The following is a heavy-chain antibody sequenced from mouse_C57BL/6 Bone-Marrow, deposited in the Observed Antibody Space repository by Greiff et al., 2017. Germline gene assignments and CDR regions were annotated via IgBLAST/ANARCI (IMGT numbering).Heavy chain of an antibody. CDR2: IDPENGDT. CDR3: TTRITTVVAPFDY. D-gene: IGHD1-1*01. J-gene: IGHJ2*01. CDR1: GFNIKDDY. Sequence: EVKLMESGAELVRPGASVKLSCTASGFNIKDDYMHWVKQRPEQGLEWIGWIDPENGDTEYASKFQGKATVTADTSSNTAYLQLSSLTSEDTAVYYCTTRITTVVAPFDYWGQGTTLTVSS. V-gene: IGHV14-4*01.